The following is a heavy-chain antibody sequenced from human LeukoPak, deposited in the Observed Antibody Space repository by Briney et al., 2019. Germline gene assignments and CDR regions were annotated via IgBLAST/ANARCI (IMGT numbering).Heavy chain of an antibody. J-gene: IGHJ4*02. CDR1: GFTVSSNY. V-gene: IGHV3-53*01. CDR2: IYSGGTT. Sequence: EGSLRLSCAASGFTVSSNYMSWVRQAPGKGLEWVSVIYSGGTTNHADSVKGRFTVSRDNSKNTLYLQMNSLRAEDTAVYFCARGSSRAFDYWGQGTLVTVSS. D-gene: IGHD2-2*01. CDR3: ARGSSRAFDY.